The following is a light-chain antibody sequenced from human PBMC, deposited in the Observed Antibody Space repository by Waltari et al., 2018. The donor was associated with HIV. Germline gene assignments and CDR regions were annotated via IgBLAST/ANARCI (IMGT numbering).Light chain of an antibody. Sequence: SYELTQPPSVSVSPGQTASITCSGDNLRDKYACWYQQKTGQSPVLVIYQDRKRPSGIPERFSGSNSGNTATLTISGTQAMDEADYYCQAWDSSAGVFGGGTKLTVL. V-gene: IGLV3-1*01. CDR1: NLRDKY. J-gene: IGLJ2*01. CDR2: QDR. CDR3: QAWDSSAGV.